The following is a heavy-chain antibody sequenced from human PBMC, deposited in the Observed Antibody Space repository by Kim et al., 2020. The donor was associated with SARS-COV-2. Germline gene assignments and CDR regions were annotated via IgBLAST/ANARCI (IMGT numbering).Heavy chain of an antibody. CDR3: ARVGSGLSLNAFDI. D-gene: IGHD3-10*01. CDR1: GFTFSSYW. V-gene: IGHV3-74*01. Sequence: GGSLRLSCAASGFTFSSYWMHWVRQAPGKGLVWVSRINSDGSSTSYADSVKGRFTISRDNAKNTLYLQMNSLRAEDTAVYYCARVGSGLSLNAFDIWGQGTMVTVSS. CDR2: INSDGSST. J-gene: IGHJ3*02.